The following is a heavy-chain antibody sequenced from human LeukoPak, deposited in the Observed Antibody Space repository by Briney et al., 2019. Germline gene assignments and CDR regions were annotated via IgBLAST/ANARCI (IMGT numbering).Heavy chain of an antibody. CDR1: GFTFSSYS. Sequence: PGGSLRLSCAASGFTFSSYSMNWVRQAPGKGLEWVSSISSSSSYIYYADSVKGRFTFSRDNAKNSLYLQMNSLRAEDTAVYYCAREPTLRRPPTYYYYGMDVWGQGTTVTVSS. CDR2: ISSSSSYI. J-gene: IGHJ6*02. V-gene: IGHV3-21*01. CDR3: AREPTLRRPPTYYYYGMDV.